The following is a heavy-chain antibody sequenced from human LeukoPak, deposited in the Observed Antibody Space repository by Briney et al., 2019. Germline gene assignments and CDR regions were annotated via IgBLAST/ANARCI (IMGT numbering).Heavy chain of an antibody. CDR2: IYKSGTI. Sequence: GGSLRLSCAVSGFTVTVNYMSWVRQAPGKGLEWVSIIYKSGTISYADSVKGRFIISRDSSTNTLSLQVTSLRAEDTAVYYCAADFYTSYHLGYWGQGTLVTVSS. V-gene: IGHV3-66*01. CDR1: GFTVTVNY. CDR3: AADFYTSYHLGY. D-gene: IGHD3-16*01. J-gene: IGHJ4*02.